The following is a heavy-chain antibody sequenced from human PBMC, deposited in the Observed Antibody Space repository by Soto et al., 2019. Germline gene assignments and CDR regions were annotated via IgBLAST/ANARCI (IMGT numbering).Heavy chain of an antibody. CDR2: IRSKAYGGTT. J-gene: IGHJ6*02. V-gene: IGHV3-49*03. Sequence: GGSLSLSCTASGFTFGDYAMSWFRQAPGKGLEWVGFIRSKAYGGTTEYAASVKGRFTISRDDSKSIAYLQMNSLKTEDTAVYYCTRELVPGYYYGMDVWGQGTTVTVSS. D-gene: IGHD6-13*01. CDR1: GFTFGDYA. CDR3: TRELVPGYYYGMDV.